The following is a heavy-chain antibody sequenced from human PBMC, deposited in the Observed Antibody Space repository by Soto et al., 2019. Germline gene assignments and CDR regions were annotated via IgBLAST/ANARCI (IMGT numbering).Heavy chain of an antibody. CDR1: GYTFTGYS. V-gene: IGHV1-2*02. Sequence: GASVKVSCKASGYTFTGYSMHWVRQAPGQGLEWMGWINPNSGGTNYAQKFQGRVTMTRDTSISTAYMELSRLRSDDTAVYYCARVAARVGAFDIWGQGTMVTVSS. J-gene: IGHJ3*02. CDR3: ARVAARVGAFDI. CDR2: INPNSGGT. D-gene: IGHD6-6*01.